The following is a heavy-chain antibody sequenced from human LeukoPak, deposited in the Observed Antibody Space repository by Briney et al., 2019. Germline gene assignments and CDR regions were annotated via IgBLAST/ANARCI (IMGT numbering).Heavy chain of an antibody. D-gene: IGHD2-2*01. J-gene: IGHJ4*02. CDR3: ASLPPGIVVVPAARLDY. Sequence: GGSLRLSCAASGFTFSNCGMQWVRQAPGKGLEWVAVISHDGSTKFYADSVKGRFSISRDNSKNTLDLQMDSLRAEDTAVYSCASLPPGIVVVPAARLDYWGQGTLVTVSS. CDR1: GFTFSNCG. CDR2: ISHDGSTK. V-gene: IGHV3-30*03.